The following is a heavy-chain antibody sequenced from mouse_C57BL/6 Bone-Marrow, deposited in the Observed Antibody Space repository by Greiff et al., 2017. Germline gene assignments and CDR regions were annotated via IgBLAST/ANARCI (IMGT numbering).Heavy chain of an antibody. CDR3: AYYGSSYGYWYFDV. CDR2: ISSGSSTI. CDR1: GFTFSDYG. Sequence: EVKVVESGGGLVKPGGSLKLSCAASGFTFSDYGMHWVRQAPEKGLEWVAYISSGSSTIYYADTVQGRFTISRDTAKNTLFLQMTRLRSEDTAMYYWAYYGSSYGYWYFDVWGTGTTVTVSS. V-gene: IGHV5-17*01. D-gene: IGHD1-1*01. J-gene: IGHJ1*03.